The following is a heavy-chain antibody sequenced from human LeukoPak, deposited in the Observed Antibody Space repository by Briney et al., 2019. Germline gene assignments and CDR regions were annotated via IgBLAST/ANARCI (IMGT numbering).Heavy chain of an antibody. V-gene: IGHV1-2*02. J-gene: IGHJ3*02. CDR2: IYPYSGDT. D-gene: IGHD6-6*01. Sequence: ASVKVSCKASGYTFTGYYIHWVRQAPGQGLEWMGWIYPYSGDTNYAQNFQGRVTMTRDTSISTAYMELSSLKSDDTAVYYCARDRNSGSSLDIWGQGTMLPVSS. CDR3: ARDRNSGSSLDI. CDR1: GYTFTGYY.